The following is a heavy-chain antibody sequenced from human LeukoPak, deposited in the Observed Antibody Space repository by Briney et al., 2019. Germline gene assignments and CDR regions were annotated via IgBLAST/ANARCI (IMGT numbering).Heavy chain of an antibody. D-gene: IGHD6-13*01. CDR3: AKVSSGIAAAGTGFDY. Sequence: GGSLRLSCAASGCTFSSYAMGWVRQAPGKGLEWVSAISGSGINAYYADSVKGRFTISRDNSKTTLYLQMDSLRADDTAVYYCAKVSSGIAAAGTGFDYWGQGTLVTVSS. V-gene: IGHV3-23*01. CDR1: GCTFSSYA. J-gene: IGHJ4*02. CDR2: ISGSGINA.